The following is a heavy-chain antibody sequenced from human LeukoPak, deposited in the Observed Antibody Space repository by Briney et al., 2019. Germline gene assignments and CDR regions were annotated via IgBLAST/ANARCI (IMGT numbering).Heavy chain of an antibody. D-gene: IGHD6-19*01. J-gene: IGHJ4*02. V-gene: IGHV3-23*01. Sequence: QAGGSLRLSCAASGFTFSSYAMSWVRQAPGKGLEWVSSISGSGDTTYYADSVKGRFTISRDNSKNTLYLQMNSLRAEDTAVYYCAKDSGQWLATANDYWGQGTLVTVSS. CDR3: AKDSGQWLATANDY. CDR1: GFTFSSYA. CDR2: ISGSGDTT.